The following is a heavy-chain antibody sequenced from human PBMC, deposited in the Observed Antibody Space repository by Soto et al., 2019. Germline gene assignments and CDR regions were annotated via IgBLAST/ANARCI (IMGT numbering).Heavy chain of an antibody. CDR2: IYYSGST. V-gene: IGHV4-59*01. CDR1: GGSISTYY. Sequence: SDTLSLTCAFSGGSISTYYWSWIRQPPGKGLEWIGYIYYSGSTNYNPSLKSRVTISVDTSKNQFSLKLSSVTAADTAVYYCARDSGFAFDIWGQGTMVTVSS. CDR3: ARDSGFAFDI. J-gene: IGHJ3*02. D-gene: IGHD6-19*01.